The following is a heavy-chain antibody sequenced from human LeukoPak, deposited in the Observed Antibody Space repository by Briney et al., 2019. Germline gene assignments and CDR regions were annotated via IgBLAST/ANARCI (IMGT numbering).Heavy chain of an antibody. Sequence: ASVKVSCKASGYTFTSYYMHWVRQAPGQGLEWMGIINPSGGSTSYAQKFQGRVTMTRDTSTSTAYMELRSLRSDDTAVYYCARDTRITMVRGVISRAPPFDYWGQGTLVTVSS. CDR1: GYTFTSYY. CDR3: ARDTRITMVRGVISRAPPFDY. CDR2: INPSGGST. V-gene: IGHV1-46*01. D-gene: IGHD3-10*01. J-gene: IGHJ4*02.